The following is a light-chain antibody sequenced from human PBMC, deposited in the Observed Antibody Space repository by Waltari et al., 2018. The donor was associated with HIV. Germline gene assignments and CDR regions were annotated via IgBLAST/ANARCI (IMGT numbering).Light chain of an antibody. Sequence: SYVLTQAPSVSVAPGQTASISCGGDKIGTKRVHRYQQKPGQAPVLVVYDDSDRPSGIPERFSGFNSGNTATLTISRVEAGDEADYYCQVWHSKSDHVVFGGGTKVTVL. CDR3: QVWHSKSDHVV. V-gene: IGLV3-21*02. CDR1: KIGTKR. CDR2: DDS. J-gene: IGLJ2*01.